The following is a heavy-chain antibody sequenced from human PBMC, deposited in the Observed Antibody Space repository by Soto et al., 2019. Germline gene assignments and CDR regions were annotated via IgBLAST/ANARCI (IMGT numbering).Heavy chain of an antibody. CDR3: ARDYTVTTTSYYYYYRDV. J-gene: IGHJ6*03. V-gene: IGHV1-18*01. D-gene: IGHD4-17*01. CDR2: ISAYNGNT. Sequence: QVQLVQSGAEVKKPGASVKVSCKASGYTFTSYGISWVRQAPGQGLEWMGWISAYNGNTNYAQKLQGRVTMTTDTSTSTAHMELRSLRSDDTAVYYCARDYTVTTTSYYYYYRDVWGKGTTVTVSS. CDR1: GYTFTSYG.